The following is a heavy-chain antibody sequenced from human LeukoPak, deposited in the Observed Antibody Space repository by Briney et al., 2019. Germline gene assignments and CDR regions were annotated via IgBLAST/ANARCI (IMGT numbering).Heavy chain of an antibody. V-gene: IGHV1-69*13. Sequence: GASVKVSCKASGGTFSSYAISWVRQAPGQGLEWMGGIIPIFGTANYAQKFQGRVTITADESTSTAYMELSSLGSEDTAVYYCARGRRWGYCSSTSCYEGLYYYYYYMDVWGKGTTVTVSS. D-gene: IGHD2-2*01. J-gene: IGHJ6*03. CDR1: GGTFSSYA. CDR2: IIPIFGTA. CDR3: ARGRRWGYCSSTSCYEGLYYYYYYMDV.